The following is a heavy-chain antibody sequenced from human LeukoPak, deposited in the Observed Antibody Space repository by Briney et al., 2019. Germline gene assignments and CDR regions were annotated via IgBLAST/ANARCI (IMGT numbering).Heavy chain of an antibody. J-gene: IGHJ4*02. CDR1: GFTFSTYA. CDR2: ISGSGAST. D-gene: IGHD2-2*01. Sequence: GGSLRLSCAASGFTFSTYAMSWVRQAPGKGLGRVCSISGSGASTYYTDSVKGRFTISRDNSKNTLYLQLNSLRAEDTAVYYCAKDGCSSASCYVDYWGQGTLVTVSS. V-gene: IGHV3-23*01. CDR3: AKDGCSSASCYVDY.